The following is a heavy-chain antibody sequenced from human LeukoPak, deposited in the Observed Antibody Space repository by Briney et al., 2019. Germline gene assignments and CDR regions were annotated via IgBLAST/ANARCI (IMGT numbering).Heavy chain of an antibody. V-gene: IGHV3-7*03. D-gene: IGHD6-19*01. CDR2: INEDGSDN. CDR1: GFTLRSYW. J-gene: IGHJ4*02. CDR3: AKDNRRHYTSGPNPDSLH. Sequence: GGSLRLSCAASGFTLRSYWMSWVRQAPGKGLEWVANINEDGSDNYYADSVEGRFTISRDNANNLLYLQMNSLRVEDTAFYYCAKDNRRHYTSGPNPDSLHWGQGALVTVSS.